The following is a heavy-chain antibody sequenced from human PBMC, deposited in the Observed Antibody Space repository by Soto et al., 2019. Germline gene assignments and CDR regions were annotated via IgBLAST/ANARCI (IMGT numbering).Heavy chain of an antibody. CDR2: IKSDGSGT. D-gene: IGHD3-22*01. CDR1: GFTFSSYW. Sequence: EVQLVESGGGSVQPGGYLRLSCAASGFTFSSYWMHWVRQAPGKGLVWVSRIKSDGSGTYYADSVKGRLTISRDNAKNTLYLQMNSRRAEDTAVYYCARGDGDYYDGNGYLGRHWGQGTLVTVSS. J-gene: IGHJ4*02. V-gene: IGHV3-74*01. CDR3: ARGDGDYYDGNGYLGRH.